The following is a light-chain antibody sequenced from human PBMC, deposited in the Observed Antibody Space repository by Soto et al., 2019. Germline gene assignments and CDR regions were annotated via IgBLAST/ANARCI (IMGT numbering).Light chain of an antibody. CDR3: PARSTLLLFT. J-gene: IGKJ3*01. CDR2: APS. Sequence: DIETTHAPSSLSAAIGDRVTITCRASQTIGTYLNWFQQKQGKAPKLLTYAPSNLQSGVPSRLRGRGSGTDFPLIISSLQPDDFSTYQCPARSTLLLFTIRPGT. V-gene: IGKV1-39*01. CDR1: QTIGTY.